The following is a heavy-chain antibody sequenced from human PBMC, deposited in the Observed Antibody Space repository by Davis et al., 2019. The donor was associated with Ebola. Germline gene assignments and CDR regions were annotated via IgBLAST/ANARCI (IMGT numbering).Heavy chain of an antibody. V-gene: IGHV3-23*01. D-gene: IGHD3-10*01. J-gene: IGHJ5*02. CDR3: ARNRGSGTADWFDP. Sequence: GGSLRLSCAASGFTFSTYVMTWVRQAPGKWLEWVSGITGSGGSTYYADSVKGRFTISRDNSKNTLYLQMNSLRAEDTAVCYCARNRGSGTADWFDPWGQRTLVTVSP. CDR1: GFTFSTYV. CDR2: ITGSGGST.